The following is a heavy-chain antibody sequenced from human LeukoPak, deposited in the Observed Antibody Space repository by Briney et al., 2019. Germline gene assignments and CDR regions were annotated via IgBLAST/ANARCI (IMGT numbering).Heavy chain of an antibody. D-gene: IGHD5-24*01. J-gene: IGHJ4*02. CDR2: IYSGGST. CDR1: GFTFSSYA. Sequence: GGSLRLSCAASGFTFSSYAMSWVRQAPGKGLEWVSVIYSGGSTYYADSVKGRFTIPRDNSKNTLYLQMNSLRAEDTAVYYCAREWLQLGFGYWGQGTLVTVSS. V-gene: IGHV3-66*01. CDR3: AREWLQLGFGY.